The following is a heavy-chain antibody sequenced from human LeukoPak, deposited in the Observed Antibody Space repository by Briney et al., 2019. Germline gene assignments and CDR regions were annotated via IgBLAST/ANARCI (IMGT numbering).Heavy chain of an antibody. V-gene: IGHV1-18*01. CDR2: ISAYNGNT. Sequence: ASVKVSCKASGYTFTSYGITWVRQAPGQGLEWMGWISAYNGNTNYAQKLQGRVTMTIDTSTSTAYMELRSLRSDDTALYYCAREGYCNSTSCDKPFDYWGQGTLVTVSS. CDR3: AREGYCNSTSCDKPFDY. CDR1: GYTFTSYG. J-gene: IGHJ4*02. D-gene: IGHD2-2*01.